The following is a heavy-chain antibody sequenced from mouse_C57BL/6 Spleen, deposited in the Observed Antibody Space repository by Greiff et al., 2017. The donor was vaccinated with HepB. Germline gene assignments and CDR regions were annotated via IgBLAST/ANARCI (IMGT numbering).Heavy chain of an antibody. J-gene: IGHJ2*01. CDR2: IYPGSGST. CDR1: GYTFTSYW. D-gene: IGHD1-1*01. CDR3: ARCLLFITTVVATDYFDY. V-gene: IGHV1-55*01. Sequence: QVQLQQPGAELVKPGASVKMSCTASGYTFTSYWITWVKQRPGQGLEWIGDIYPGSGSTNYNEKFKSKATLTVDPSSSTAYMQLSSLTSEDSAIYYGARCLLFITTVVATDYFDYWGQGTTLTVSS.